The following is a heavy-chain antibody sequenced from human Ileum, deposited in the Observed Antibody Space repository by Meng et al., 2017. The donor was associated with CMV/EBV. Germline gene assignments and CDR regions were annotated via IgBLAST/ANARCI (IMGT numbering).Heavy chain of an antibody. CDR3: ARYNSGGFYFDY. CDR2: MYYSGST. J-gene: IGHJ4*02. CDR1: GGSVSSGSYY. D-gene: IGHD6-19*01. Sequence: SETLSLTCTVSGGSVSSGSYYWSWIRQPPGKGLEWIGYMYYSGSTNYNPSLKSRVTISVDKSKNEFSLRLRSVTAADTAIYYCARYNSGGFYFDYWGRGTLVTVSS. V-gene: IGHV4-61*01.